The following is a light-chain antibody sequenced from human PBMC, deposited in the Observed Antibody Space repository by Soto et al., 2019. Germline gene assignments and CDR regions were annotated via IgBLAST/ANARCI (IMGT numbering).Light chain of an antibody. J-gene: IGKJ1*01. CDR3: QQLNSYPWT. CDR1: QSLNNR. CDR2: AAS. V-gene: IGKV1-5*01. Sequence: LQLTQSPSTLSAAVGGRVTLTFRASQSLNNRLAWYQQKPGKAPQLLIYAASSLQSGVPSRFSGSGSGTDFTLTISSLQPEDFATYYCQQLNSYPWTFGQGTKVDIK.